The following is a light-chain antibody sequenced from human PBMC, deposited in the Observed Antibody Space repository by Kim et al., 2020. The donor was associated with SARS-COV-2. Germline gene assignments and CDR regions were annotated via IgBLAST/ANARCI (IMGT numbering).Light chain of an antibody. CDR1: ESISNS. J-gene: IGKJ4*01. CDR2: AAS. Sequence: LSASVRDRVNLTCRASESISNSLNWYQHRPGRAPKLLIYAASNLQTGVPSRFSGSGSGTDFTLTISSLQPEDFATYYCQQSFTTLTFGGGTKLEI. V-gene: IGKV1-39*01. CDR3: QQSFTTLT.